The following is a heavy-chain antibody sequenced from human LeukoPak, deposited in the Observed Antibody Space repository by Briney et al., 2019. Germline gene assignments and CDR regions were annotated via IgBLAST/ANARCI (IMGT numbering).Heavy chain of an antibody. CDR2: INSDGSST. V-gene: IGHV3-74*01. J-gene: IGHJ4*02. Sequence: PGGSLRLSCAASGFTFSSYWMHWVRQAPGKGLVWVSRINSDGSSTSYADSVKGRFTISRDNAKNTLYLQMSSLRAEDTAVYYCVVQGWVFRAPTQYYFDYWGQGTLVTVSP. D-gene: IGHD1-1*01. CDR3: VVQGWVFRAPTQYYFDY. CDR1: GFTFSSYW.